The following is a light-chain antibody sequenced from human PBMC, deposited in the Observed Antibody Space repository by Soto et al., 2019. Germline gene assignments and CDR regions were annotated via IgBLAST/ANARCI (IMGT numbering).Light chain of an antibody. CDR1: QYIGSA. Sequence: EVVLTQSPATLSVSPGDRATLSCRASQYIGSAVAWYHQRSGQAPRLLIYDASTRATGIPARFRGSGSGTYFTLTISSLQAEDFGVYYCQQYNNRPPYMYSFGQGTK. V-gene: IGKV3-15*01. J-gene: IGKJ2*03. CDR3: QQYNNRPPYMYS. CDR2: DAS.